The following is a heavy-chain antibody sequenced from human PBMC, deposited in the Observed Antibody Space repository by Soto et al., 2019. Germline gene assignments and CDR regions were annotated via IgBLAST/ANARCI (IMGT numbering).Heavy chain of an antibody. J-gene: IGHJ6*02. CDR3: ARDQGVVGATGYYYYYGMVV. V-gene: IGHV1-69*13. CDR1: GGTFSSYA. Sequence: GASVKVSCKASGGTFSSYAISWVRQAPGQGLEWMGGIIPIFGTANYAQKFQGRVTITADESTSTAYMELSSLRSEDTAVYYCARDQGVVGATGYYYYYGMVVWGQGTTVTAP. D-gene: IGHD1-26*01. CDR2: IIPIFGTA.